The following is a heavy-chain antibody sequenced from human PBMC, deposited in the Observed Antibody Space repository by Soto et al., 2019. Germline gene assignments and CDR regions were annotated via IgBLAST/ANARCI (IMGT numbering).Heavy chain of an antibody. CDR1: GGSFRGYY. Sequence: QVQLQQWGAGLLKPSETLSLTCAVYGGSFRGYYWSWIRQPPGKGLEWIGEINHSGSTNYNPSLKSRVTISVDTSKNQFSLKLSSVTAADTAVYYCAREVGYCSGGSCYSIPYYFDYWGQGTLVTVSS. J-gene: IGHJ4*02. V-gene: IGHV4-34*01. CDR2: INHSGST. D-gene: IGHD2-15*01. CDR3: AREVGYCSGGSCYSIPYYFDY.